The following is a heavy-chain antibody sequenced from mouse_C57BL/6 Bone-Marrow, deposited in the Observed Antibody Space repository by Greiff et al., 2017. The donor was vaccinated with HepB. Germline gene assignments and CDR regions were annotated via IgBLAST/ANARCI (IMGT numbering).Heavy chain of an antibody. Sequence: VQLQQSGAELVRPGASVKLSCTASGFNIKDDYMHWVKQRPEQGLEWIGWIDPENGDTEYASKFQGKATIIADTSSNTAYLQLSSLTSEDTAVYYCTTWGGYAMDYWGQGTSVTVSS. CDR3: TTWGGYAMDY. V-gene: IGHV14-4*01. CDR1: GFNIKDDY. J-gene: IGHJ4*01. CDR2: IDPENGDT.